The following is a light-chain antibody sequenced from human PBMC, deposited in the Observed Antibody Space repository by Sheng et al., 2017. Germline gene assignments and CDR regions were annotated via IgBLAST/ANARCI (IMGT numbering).Light chain of an antibody. CDR2: AGT. CDR1: QNIRSY. Sequence: DIQMTQSPSSLSASVGDRVTITCRASQNIRSYLNWFQQKPGEAPQLLVYAGTSMRSGVTSRFSATESGTTFALTISSLQPEDFATYYCQQSYDNPRTFGPGT. J-gene: IGKJ1*01. CDR3: QQSYDNPRT. V-gene: IGKV1-39*01.